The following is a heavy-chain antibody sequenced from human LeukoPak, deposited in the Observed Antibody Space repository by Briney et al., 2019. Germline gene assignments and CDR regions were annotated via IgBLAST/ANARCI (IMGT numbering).Heavy chain of an antibody. J-gene: IGHJ4*02. V-gene: IGHV4-34*01. CDR2: INHSGST. CDR3: VRHNEVPAALDY. Sequence: SETLSLTCTVSGGSINNYYWSWIRQPPGKGLEWIGEINHSGSTNYNPSLKSRVTISVDTSKNQFSLKLSSVTAADTAVYYCVRHNEVPAALDYWGQGTLVTVSS. D-gene: IGHD2-2*01. CDR1: GGSINNYY.